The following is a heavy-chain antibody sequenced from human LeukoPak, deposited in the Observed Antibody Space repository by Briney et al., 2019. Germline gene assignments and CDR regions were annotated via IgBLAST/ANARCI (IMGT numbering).Heavy chain of an antibody. V-gene: IGHV4-38-2*02. Sequence: TSETLSLTCTVSGYSISSGYYWGWIRQPPGKGLEWIGSIYHSGSTYYNPSLKSRVTISVDTSKNQFSLKLSSVTAADTAVYYCARDSFGNSSSWYWGYFDYWGQGTLVTVSS. J-gene: IGHJ4*02. D-gene: IGHD6-13*01. CDR1: GYSISSGYY. CDR3: ARDSFGNSSSWYWGYFDY. CDR2: IYHSGST.